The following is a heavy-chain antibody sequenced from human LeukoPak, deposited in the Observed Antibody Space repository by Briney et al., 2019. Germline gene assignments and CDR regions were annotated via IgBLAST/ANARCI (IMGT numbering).Heavy chain of an antibody. V-gene: IGHV3-30*03. Sequence: GGSLRLSCAASGFTFSSYGMHWVRQAPGKGLEWVAVISYDGSNKYYADSVKGRFTISRDNAKNTLYLQMNSLRAEDTAVYYCARSDIVVVPAAGGHYYYYYGMDVWGKGTTVTVSS. CDR3: ARSDIVVVPAAGGHYYYYYGMDV. CDR2: ISYDGSNK. D-gene: IGHD2-2*01. CDR1: GFTFSSYG. J-gene: IGHJ6*04.